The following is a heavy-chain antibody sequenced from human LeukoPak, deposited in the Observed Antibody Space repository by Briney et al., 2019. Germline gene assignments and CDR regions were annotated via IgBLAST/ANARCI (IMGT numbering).Heavy chain of an antibody. CDR3: ARENYDFWSSADY. CDR1: GFTFSSYA. Sequence: GGSLRLSCAASGFTFSSYAMSWVRQAPGKGLEWVSAISGSGGSTYYADSVKGRFTISRDNSTNTLYLQMNSLRATDTAVYYCARENYDFWSSADYWGQGTLVTVSS. J-gene: IGHJ4*02. CDR2: ISGSGGST. D-gene: IGHD3-3*01. V-gene: IGHV3-23*01.